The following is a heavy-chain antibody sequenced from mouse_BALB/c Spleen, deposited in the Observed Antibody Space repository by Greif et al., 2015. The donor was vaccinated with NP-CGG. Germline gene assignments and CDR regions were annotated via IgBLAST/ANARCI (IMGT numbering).Heavy chain of an antibody. Sequence: VQLQQSGAELVRPGSSVKISCKASGYAFSSYWMNWVKQRPGQGLEWIGRIYPGDGDTNYNEKFKGKATLTADKSSSTAYMQLSSLTSEDSAVYFCARGGNSAWFAYWGQGTLVTVSA. J-gene: IGHJ3*01. D-gene: IGHD2-1*01. CDR3: ARGGNSAWFAY. V-gene: IGHV1-80*01. CDR1: GYAFSSYW. CDR2: IYPGDGDT.